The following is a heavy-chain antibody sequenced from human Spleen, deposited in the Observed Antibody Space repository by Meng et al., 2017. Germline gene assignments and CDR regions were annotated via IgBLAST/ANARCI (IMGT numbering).Heavy chain of an antibody. CDR2: ISGIGIST. Sequence: GESLKISCAGPGFTFSSYAMSWVRQSPEKGLEWVSTISGIGISTYYAYSVRGRFTISRDNSKNTLYLQMNSLRAEDTAVYYCAKKSGDFGSSWYINFDYWGQGTVVTVSS. D-gene: IGHD6-13*01. J-gene: IGHJ4*02. CDR3: AKKSGDFGSSWYINFDY. CDR1: GFTFSSYA. V-gene: IGHV3-23*01.